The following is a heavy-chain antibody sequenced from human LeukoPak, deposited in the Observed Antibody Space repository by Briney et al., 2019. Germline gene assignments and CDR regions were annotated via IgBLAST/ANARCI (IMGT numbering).Heavy chain of an antibody. J-gene: IGHJ6*03. Sequence: SETLSLTCTVSGGSISSYYWSWIRRPAGKGLEWIGRIYTSGSTNYNPSLKSRVTMSVDTSKNQFSLKLSSVTAADTAVYYCARGQVVGATTFYYYYMDVWGKGTTVTVSS. CDR2: IYTSGST. V-gene: IGHV4-4*07. CDR3: ARGQVVGATTFYYYYMDV. D-gene: IGHD1-26*01. CDR1: GGSISSYY.